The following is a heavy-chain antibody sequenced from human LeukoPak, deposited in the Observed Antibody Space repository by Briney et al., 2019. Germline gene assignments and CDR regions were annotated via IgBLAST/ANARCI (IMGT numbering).Heavy chain of an antibody. J-gene: IGHJ4*02. CDR2: IYSSGST. Sequence: SETLSLTCTVSGDSVSDYYWSWIRQPVGKGLEWIGRIYSSGSTNYNPSLKSRVTMSVDTSKNQFSLKLSSVTAADTAMFYCARLAYGDYYFDYWGQGTLVTVSS. D-gene: IGHD4-17*01. V-gene: IGHV4-4*07. CDR1: GDSVSDYY. CDR3: ARLAYGDYYFDY.